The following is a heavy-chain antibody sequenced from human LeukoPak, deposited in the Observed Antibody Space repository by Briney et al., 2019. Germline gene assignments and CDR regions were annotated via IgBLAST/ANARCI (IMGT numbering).Heavy chain of an antibody. CDR3: ARDAGNGSYYLGYFHH. J-gene: IGHJ1*01. CDR1: GFSFRSYS. Sequence: GGSLRLSCAVSGFSFRSYSLNWVRQAPGKGLEWLSYSSSSSSTVYYADSVKGRFTISRDNAKNSLFLDMSSLRAEDTAIYYCARDAGNGSYYLGYFHHWGQGTLVTVSS. D-gene: IGHD1-26*01. V-gene: IGHV3-48*04. CDR2: SSSSSSTV.